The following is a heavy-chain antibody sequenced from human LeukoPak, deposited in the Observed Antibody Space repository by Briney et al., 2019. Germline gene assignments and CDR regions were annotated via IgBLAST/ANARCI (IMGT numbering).Heavy chain of an antibody. V-gene: IGHV4-59*01. Sequence: SETLSLTCTVSGGSISRYYWSWIRQPPGKGHEWIGYIYYSGSTNYNPSLKSRVTISVDTSKNQFSPKLSSVTAADTAVYYCARAYSSGWYSFWFDPWGQGTLVTVSS. J-gene: IGHJ5*02. CDR3: ARAYSSGWYSFWFDP. D-gene: IGHD6-19*01. CDR1: GGSISRYY. CDR2: IYYSGST.